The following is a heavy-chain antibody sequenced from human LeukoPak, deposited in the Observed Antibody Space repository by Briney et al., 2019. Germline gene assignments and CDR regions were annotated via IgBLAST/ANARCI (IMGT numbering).Heavy chain of an antibody. D-gene: IGHD3-10*01. CDR3: ARLSVYHYSGSYLIRGWFDP. Sequence: SETLSLTCAVSGYSISSGYYWGWIRQPPGKGLEWIGSIYHSGSTYYNPSLKSRVTISVDTSKNPFSLKLSSVTAADTAVYYCARLSVYHYSGSYLIRGWFDPWGQGTLVTVSS. CDR1: GYSISSGYY. J-gene: IGHJ5*02. CDR2: IYHSGST. V-gene: IGHV4-38-2*01.